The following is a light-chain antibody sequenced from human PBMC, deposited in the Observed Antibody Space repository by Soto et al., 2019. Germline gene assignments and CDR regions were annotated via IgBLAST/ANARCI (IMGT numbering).Light chain of an antibody. V-gene: IGKV3-20*01. J-gene: IGKJ2*01. CDR1: QFVNARY. CDR2: GAS. CDR3: QQYGDSAFT. Sequence: EIVLTQSPDTLSLSPGERATLSCRASQFVNARYVAWYQQKAGQAPRLLINGASTRAAGIPDRFTGSGSGTDFTLTISRLEPGDVAVYFCQQYGDSAFTFGQGTKLEIK.